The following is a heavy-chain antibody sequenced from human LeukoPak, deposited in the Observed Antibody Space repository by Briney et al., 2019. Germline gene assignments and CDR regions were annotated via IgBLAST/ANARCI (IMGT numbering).Heavy chain of an antibody. Sequence: GGSLRLSCAASGFTFSSYSMNWVRQAPGKGLEWVSSISSSTSYIFYADSVKGRFTISRDNAKNSLYLQMNSLRAEDTAVYYCARESGYGGILSIWGQGTMVTVSS. CDR2: ISSSTSYI. J-gene: IGHJ3*02. D-gene: IGHD4-23*01. CDR3: ARESGYGGILSI. CDR1: GFTFSSYS. V-gene: IGHV3-21*01.